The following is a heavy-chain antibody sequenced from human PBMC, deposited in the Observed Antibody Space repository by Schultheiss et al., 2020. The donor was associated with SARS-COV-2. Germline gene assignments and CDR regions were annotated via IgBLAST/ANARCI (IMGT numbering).Heavy chain of an antibody. V-gene: IGHV4-59*12. CDR1: GGSISSYY. J-gene: IGHJ4*02. CDR2: IYYSGST. D-gene: IGHD3-22*01. CDR3: ARDFSGYSNFDY. Sequence: SETLSLTCTVSGGSISSYYWSWIRQPPGKGLEWIGSIYYSGSTYYNPSLKSRVTISVDTSKNQFSLKLSSVTAADTALYYCARDFSGYSNFDYWGQGTLVTVSS.